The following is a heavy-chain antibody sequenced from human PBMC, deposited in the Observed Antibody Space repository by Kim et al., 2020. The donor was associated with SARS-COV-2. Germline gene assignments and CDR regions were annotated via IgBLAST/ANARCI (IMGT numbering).Heavy chain of an antibody. CDR1: GGTFSSYA. CDR3: ARDRRGDGYGNAVWFDP. D-gene: IGHD5-12*01. CDR2: IIPIFGTA. V-gene: IGHV1-69*13. Sequence: SVKVSCKASGGTFSSYAISWVRQAPGQGLEWMGGIIPIFGTANYAQKFQGRVTITADESTSTAYMELSSLRSEDTAVYYCARDRRGDGYGNAVWFDPWGQGTLVTVSS. J-gene: IGHJ5*02.